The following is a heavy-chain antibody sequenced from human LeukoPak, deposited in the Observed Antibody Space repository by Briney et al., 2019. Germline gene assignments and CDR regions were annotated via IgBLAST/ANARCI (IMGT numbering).Heavy chain of an antibody. CDR2: IYTSGTT. V-gene: IGHV4-4*07. CDR3: ARVFHD. Sequence: LETLSLTCTVSRGSISSDYWSWIRQPAGKGLEWIGLIYTSGTTNYNPSLKSRVTMSLDTSKNQFSLKLNSVTAADTAVYYCARVFHDWGQGTMVTVSS. CDR1: RGSISSDY. J-gene: IGHJ3*01.